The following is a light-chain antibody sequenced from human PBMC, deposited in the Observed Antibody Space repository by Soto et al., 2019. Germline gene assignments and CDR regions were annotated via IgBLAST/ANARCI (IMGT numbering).Light chain of an antibody. V-gene: IGKV1-39*01. J-gene: IGKJ1*01. CDR1: QSISTY. CDR2: SAS. Sequence: DIQMTQSPSSLCASVGDRVTITCRASQSISTYLNWYQQKPGKDPKLLIYSASSLQSGVPSRFSGSRSGTDFTLTISTLQPKDFATYYCQQSYNTPRTFGQGTKWELK. CDR3: QQSYNTPRT.